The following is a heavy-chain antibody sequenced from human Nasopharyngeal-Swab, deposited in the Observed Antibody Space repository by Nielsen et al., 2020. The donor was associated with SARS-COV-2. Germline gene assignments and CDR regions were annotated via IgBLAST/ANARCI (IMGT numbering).Heavy chain of an antibody. CDR3: ARRGRCRCSSCDMDV. V-gene: IGHV1-46*02. J-gene: IGHJ6*02. CDR2: INPGSGGT. Sequence: ASVKVSCKASGYTFNNYYIHWVRQAPGQGLEWMGMINPGSGGTTYAQKFQGRVTMTRDTSTSTVFMDLSSLRSEDTAVYYCARRGRCRCSSCDMDVWGQGTTVTVSS. CDR1: GYTFNNYY. D-gene: IGHD2-2*01.